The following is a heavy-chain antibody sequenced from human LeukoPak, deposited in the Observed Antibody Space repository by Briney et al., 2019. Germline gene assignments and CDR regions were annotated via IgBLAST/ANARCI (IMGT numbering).Heavy chain of an antibody. D-gene: IGHD3-10*01. CDR2: IYYSGST. Sequence: PSETLSLTCTVSGGSISSSSYYWGWIRQPPGKGLEWLGSIYYSGSTYYNPSLKSRVTISVDTPKNQFSLKLSSVTAADTAVYYCARLAYYSYAFDIWGQGTMVTVSS. V-gene: IGHV4-39*01. CDR1: GGSISSSSYY. CDR3: ARLAYYSYAFDI. J-gene: IGHJ3*02.